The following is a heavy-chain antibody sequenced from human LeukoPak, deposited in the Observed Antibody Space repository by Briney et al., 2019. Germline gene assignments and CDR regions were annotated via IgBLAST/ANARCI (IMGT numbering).Heavy chain of an antibody. Sequence: GGSLRLSCAAPGFIFSGYGMHWVRQAPGKGLEWVAVISYDGTNKYYADSVKGRFTISRDNSKNTLYLQMHSLRGEDTALYYCAKSTIAAVGKDYYYAVDAWGQGTTVTVSS. V-gene: IGHV3-30*18. CDR1: GFIFSGYG. D-gene: IGHD6-13*01. CDR2: ISYDGTNK. CDR3: AKSTIAAVGKDYYYAVDA. J-gene: IGHJ6*02.